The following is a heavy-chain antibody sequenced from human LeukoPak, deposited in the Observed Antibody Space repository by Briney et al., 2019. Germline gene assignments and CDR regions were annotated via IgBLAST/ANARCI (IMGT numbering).Heavy chain of an antibody. V-gene: IGHV4-59*01. Sequence: SETLSLTCTVSGGSISMYYWNWVRPPPGKGLEWIGYIYYSGSTNYNPSLKSRVTISVDTSKNQFSLKLSSVTAAATAVYYCAGVGYNLDYWGQGTLVTVSS. J-gene: IGHJ4*02. D-gene: IGHD5-18*01. CDR2: IYYSGST. CDR3: AGVGYNLDY. CDR1: GGSISMYY.